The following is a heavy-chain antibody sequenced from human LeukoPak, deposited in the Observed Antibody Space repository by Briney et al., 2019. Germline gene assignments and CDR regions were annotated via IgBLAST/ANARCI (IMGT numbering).Heavy chain of an antibody. D-gene: IGHD3-22*01. CDR3: ARTGNDYYDSSGYYNPLFDY. J-gene: IGHJ4*02. Sequence: AAVKVSCKSSGYTFNGYYMHWVRQAPGQGLEWMGWISAYNGNTNYAQKLQGRVTMTTDTSTSTAYMELRSLRSDDTAVYYCARTGNDYYDSSGYYNPLFDYWGQGTLVTVSS. CDR2: ISAYNGNT. V-gene: IGHV1-18*04. CDR1: GYTFNGYY.